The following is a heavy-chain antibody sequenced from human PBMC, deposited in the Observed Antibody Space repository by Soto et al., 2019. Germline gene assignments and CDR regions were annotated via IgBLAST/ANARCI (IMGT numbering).Heavy chain of an antibody. V-gene: IGHV2-5*02. CDR1: GVSLTTSGVG. J-gene: IGHJ5*02. D-gene: IGHD6-6*01. CDR2: IYWDDDK. CDR3: THTQMYSSSFPYWFDP. Sequence: QITLKESGPTLVKPTQTLTLTCTLSGVSLTTSGVGVGWIRQPPGKALEWLAIIYWDDDKRYSPSLKSRLTITKDTSKNQVVLTMTNMDPVDTATYYCTHTQMYSSSFPYWFDPWGQGTLVTVSS.